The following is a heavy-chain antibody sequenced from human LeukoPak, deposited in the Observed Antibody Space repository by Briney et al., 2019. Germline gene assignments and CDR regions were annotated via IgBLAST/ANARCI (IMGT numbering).Heavy chain of an antibody. CDR3: ARAYSSGYRDAFDI. CDR1: GFTFSSYD. V-gene: IGHV3-13*01. D-gene: IGHD3-22*01. CDR2: IDTAGNT. Sequence: GSLRLSCAASGFTFSSYDMHWVRQATGKGLEWVSAIDTAGNTYYPGSVKGRFTISRENAKNSLYLQMNSLRAGDTAVYYCARAYSSGYRDAFDIWGQGTMVTVSS. J-gene: IGHJ3*02.